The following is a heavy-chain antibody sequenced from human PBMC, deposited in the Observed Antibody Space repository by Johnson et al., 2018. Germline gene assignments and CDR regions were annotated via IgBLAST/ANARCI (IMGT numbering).Heavy chain of an antibody. CDR1: GFTFSSYW. CDR2: INSDGSST. D-gene: IGHD1-26*01. V-gene: IGHV3-74*01. CDR3: AKEDGGSYYRYFQH. Sequence: VQLQESGGGLVQPGGSLRLSCAASGFTFSSYWMHWVRQAPGKGLVWVSRINSDGSSTSYADSVKGRFTISRDNAKNTLDLQMNSLRAEDTAVYYCAKEDGGSYYRYFQHGGQGTLVTVSS. J-gene: IGHJ1*01.